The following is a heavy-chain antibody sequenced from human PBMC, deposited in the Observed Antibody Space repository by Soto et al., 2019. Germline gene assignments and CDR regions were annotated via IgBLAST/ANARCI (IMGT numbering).Heavy chain of an antibody. CDR3: ARETIRGPGHFGWFDP. CDR2: IYYSGST. J-gene: IGHJ5*02. Sequence: QVRLQESGPGLVKPSQTLSLTCTVSGGSISRGGFYWSWIRQDPGKGLEWIGYIYYSGSTYYNPSLKSRVTISVDTSKNQFSLNLTSVTAADTAVYYCARETIRGPGHFGWFDPWGQGTLVTVSS. V-gene: IGHV4-31*03. CDR1: GGSISRGGFY. D-gene: IGHD3-3*01.